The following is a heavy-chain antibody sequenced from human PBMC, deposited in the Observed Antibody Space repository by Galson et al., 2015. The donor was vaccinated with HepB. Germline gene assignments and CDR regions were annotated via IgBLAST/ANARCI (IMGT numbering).Heavy chain of an antibody. D-gene: IGHD1-26*01. J-gene: IGHJ4*02. CDR1: GFTFSSYA. V-gene: IGHV3-30*04. CDR3: ARSIRYSGSPFDY. CDR2: ISYDGSNK. Sequence: SLRLSCAASGFTFSSYAMHWVRQAPGKGLEWVAVISYDGSNKYYADSVKGRFTISRDNSKNTLYLQMNSLRAEDTAVYYCARSIRYSGSPFDYWGQGTLVTVSS.